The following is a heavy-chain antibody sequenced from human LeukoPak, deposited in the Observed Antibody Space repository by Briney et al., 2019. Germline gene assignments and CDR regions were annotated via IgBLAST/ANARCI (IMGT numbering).Heavy chain of an antibody. CDR1: GVSISSSSYY. CDR3: ATLDSSGRDH. CDR2: IHYSGST. J-gene: IGHJ4*02. V-gene: IGHV4-39*01. D-gene: IGHD6-19*01. Sequence: SETLSLTCTVSGVSISSSSYYWGWLRQPPGKGLEWIGSIHYSGSTSSNPSLKSRVTISVDTSKNQFSLKLSSVTAADTAVYYCATLDSSGRDHWGQGTLVTVSS.